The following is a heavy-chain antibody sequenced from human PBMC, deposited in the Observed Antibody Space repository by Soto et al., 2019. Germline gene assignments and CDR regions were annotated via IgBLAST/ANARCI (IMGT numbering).Heavy chain of an antibody. CDR2: ISAYNGNT. V-gene: IGHV1-18*01. CDR1: GYTFTSYG. CDR3: ARGGYDKDYYYYYMDV. Sequence: ASVKVSCKASGYTFTSYGISWVRQAPGQGLEWMGWISAYNGNTNYAQKLQGRVTMTTDTSTSTAYMELRSLRSDDTAAYYCARGGYDKDYYYYYMDVWGKGTTVTVSS. D-gene: IGHD5-12*01. J-gene: IGHJ6*03.